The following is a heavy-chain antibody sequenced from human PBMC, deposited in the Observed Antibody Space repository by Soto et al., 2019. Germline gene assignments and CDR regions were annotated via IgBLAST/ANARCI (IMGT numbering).Heavy chain of an antibody. CDR2: SSVSGGST. J-gene: IGHJ4*02. CDR1: GFTFSSYA. V-gene: IGHV3-23*01. D-gene: IGHD3-9*01. CDR3: ASNTRYDPPDY. Sequence: EVQLLESGGGLVQPGGSLRLSCAASGFTFSSYAMSWVRQAPGKGLARVSGSSVSGGSTYYADSVKGRFTISRDNSTNTLYRQMTSLRAEDTAVYYCASNTRYDPPDYWGQGTLVTVSS.